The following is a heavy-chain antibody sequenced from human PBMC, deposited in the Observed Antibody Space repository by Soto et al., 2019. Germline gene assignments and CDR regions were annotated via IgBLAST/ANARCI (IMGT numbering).Heavy chain of an antibody. CDR2: TYYRSKWYN. V-gene: IGHV6-1*01. J-gene: IGHJ6*03. Sequence: SQTLSLTCAISGDSVSSNSAAWNWIRQSPSRGLEWLGRTYYRSKWYNDYAVSVKSRITINPDTSKNQFSLQLNSVTPEDTAVYYCARGRARRYYYYYYMDVWGKGTTVTXSS. CDR1: GDSVSSNSAA. CDR3: ARGRARRYYYYYYMDV.